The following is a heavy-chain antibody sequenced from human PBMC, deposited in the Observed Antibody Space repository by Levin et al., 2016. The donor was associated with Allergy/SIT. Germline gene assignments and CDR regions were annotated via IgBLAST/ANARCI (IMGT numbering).Heavy chain of an antibody. CDR3: ARHTCTDGICYVDFDY. CDR2: MSYSGTT. Sequence: SETLSLTCTVSGGSISSTIYYWAWIRQPPGKGLEWIGSMSYSGTTYYNPSLRSRVTMSADTSKNQFSLRLSSVSAADTALYYCARHTCTDGICYVDFDYWGHGTLVTVSS. CDR1: GGSISSTIYY. D-gene: IGHD2-8*01. J-gene: IGHJ4*01. V-gene: IGHV4-39*01.